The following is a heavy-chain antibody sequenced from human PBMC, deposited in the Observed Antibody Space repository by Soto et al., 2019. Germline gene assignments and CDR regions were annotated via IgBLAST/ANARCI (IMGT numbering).Heavy chain of an antibody. Sequence: PGGSLRLSCAASGFTFRSCAMSWVSQASGKGLEWVSAISGRGGSTYYADSVNGRFTLSRDNSKNTLYPQMNSLRAEDTAVYYCAKDLSFGQQLVDAIDIWGQGTMVTVSS. D-gene: IGHD6-13*01. CDR3: AKDLSFGQQLVDAIDI. CDR1: GFTFRSCA. CDR2: ISGRGGST. J-gene: IGHJ3*02. V-gene: IGHV3-23*01.